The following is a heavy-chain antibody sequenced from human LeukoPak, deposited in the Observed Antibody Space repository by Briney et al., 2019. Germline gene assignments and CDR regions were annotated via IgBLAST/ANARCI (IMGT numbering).Heavy chain of an antibody. V-gene: IGHV4-39*01. Sequence: KTSETLSLTCAVSGGSISSSSSNCWTWVRQPPGKGLEWIGSIHFGGTTHQNPSLKSRATISVDTSKNQFSLRLTSVTAADTAVYYCARQSWFRYYYDSRNYYFDYWGQGTLVTVSS. D-gene: IGHD3-22*01. CDR3: ARQSWFRYYYDSRNYYFDY. CDR1: GGSISSSSSNC. J-gene: IGHJ4*02. CDR2: IHFGGTT.